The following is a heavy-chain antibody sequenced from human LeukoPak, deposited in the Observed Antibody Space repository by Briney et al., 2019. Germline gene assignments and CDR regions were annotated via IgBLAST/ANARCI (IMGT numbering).Heavy chain of an antibody. V-gene: IGHV3-30-3*01. CDR3: ARDPYPLTAAMDYFEY. Sequence: GGSLRLPCAASGFTFSSYATDWVRQAPGEGLEWVAVISYNGNNKDYADSVKGRFTISRDNSKNTLYLQMNSLRAEDTAVYYCARDPYPLTAAMDYFEYWGQRTLVTVSS. D-gene: IGHD2-2*01. J-gene: IGHJ4*02. CDR1: GFTFSSYA. CDR2: ISYNGNNK.